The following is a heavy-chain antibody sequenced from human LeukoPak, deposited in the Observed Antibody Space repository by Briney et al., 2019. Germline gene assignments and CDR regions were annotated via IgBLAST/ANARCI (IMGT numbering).Heavy chain of an antibody. J-gene: IGHJ4*02. Sequence: SETLSLTCAVYGGSFSGYYWSWIRQPPGKGLEWIGEINHSGSTNYNLSLKSRVTISVDTSKNQFSLKLSSVTAADTAVYYCARGPVVTGSYFDYWGQGTLVTVSS. CDR3: ARGPVVTGSYFDY. CDR1: GGSFSGYY. D-gene: IGHD4-23*01. CDR2: INHSGST. V-gene: IGHV4-34*01.